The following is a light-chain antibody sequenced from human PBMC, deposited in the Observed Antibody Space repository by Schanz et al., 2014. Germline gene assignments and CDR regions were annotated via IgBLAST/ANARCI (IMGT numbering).Light chain of an antibody. CDR2: GAS. V-gene: IGKV3-20*01. Sequence: EIVLTQSPGTLSLSPGERATLSCRASQSVSSSYLAWYQQKPGQAPRLLIYGASSRATGIPDRFSGSGSGTDFTLTISRLEPEDFAVYYCQHYDSAPLTFGGGTRVEIK. J-gene: IGKJ4*01. CDR3: QHYDSAPLT. CDR1: QSVSSSY.